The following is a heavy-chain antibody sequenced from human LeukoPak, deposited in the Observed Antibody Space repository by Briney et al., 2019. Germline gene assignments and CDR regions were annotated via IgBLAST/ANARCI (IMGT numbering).Heavy chain of an antibody. D-gene: IGHD6-19*01. CDR1: GGSFSGYY. CDR3: ATALAVAGTSPFDY. V-gene: IGHV4-34*01. J-gene: IGHJ4*02. Sequence: SETLSLTCAVYGGSFSGYYWSWIRQPPGKGLEWIGEINHSGSTNYNPSLKSRVTISVDTSKNQFSLKLSSVTAADTAVYYCATALAVAGTSPFDYWGQGTLVTVSS. CDR2: INHSGST.